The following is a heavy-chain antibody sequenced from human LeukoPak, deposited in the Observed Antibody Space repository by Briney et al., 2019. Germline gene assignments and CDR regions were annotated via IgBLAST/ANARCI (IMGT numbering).Heavy chain of an antibody. D-gene: IGHD2-2*01. V-gene: IGHV3-23*01. CDR2: ISGSGDST. Sequence: GGSLRLSCAASGFTFTNFAMTWVRQAPGKGLEWVSRISGSGDSTYYADSVKGRFSISRDNSKNVLNLQMNSLRAEDTAVFYCAKGATSGYYTLEYWGQGTLVTVSS. J-gene: IGHJ4*02. CDR3: AKGATSGYYTLEY. CDR1: GFTFTNFA.